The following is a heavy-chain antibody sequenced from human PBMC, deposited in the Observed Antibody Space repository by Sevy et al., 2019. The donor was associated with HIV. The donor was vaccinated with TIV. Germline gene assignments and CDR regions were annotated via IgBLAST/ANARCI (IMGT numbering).Heavy chain of an antibody. D-gene: IGHD5-18*01. CDR3: ARDNFGYGNYFDY. CDR1: GGSVSSGNYY. Sequence: SETLSLTCTVSGGSVSSGNYYWSWIRQPPGKGLEWIGYIYYSGSTNYNPSLESRVTISLDTPKNHFSLKLRSVTAADTAVYYCARDNFGYGNYFDYWGQGTLVTVSS. CDR2: IYYSGST. J-gene: IGHJ4*02. V-gene: IGHV4-61*01.